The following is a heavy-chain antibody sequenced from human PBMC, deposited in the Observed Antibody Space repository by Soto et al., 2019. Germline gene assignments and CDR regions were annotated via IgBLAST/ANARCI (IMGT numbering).Heavy chain of an antibody. CDR2: IIPIFGTA. V-gene: IGHV1-69*13. CDR1: GGTFSSYA. Sequence: ASVKVSCKASGGTFSSYAISWVRQAPGQGLEWMGGIIPIFGTANYAQKFQGRVTITADESTSTAYMELSSLRSEDTAVYYCARVRVTDGYNYWDGLSPYYFDYWGQGTLVTVSS. J-gene: IGHJ4*02. D-gene: IGHD5-12*01. CDR3: ARVRVTDGYNYWDGLSPYYFDY.